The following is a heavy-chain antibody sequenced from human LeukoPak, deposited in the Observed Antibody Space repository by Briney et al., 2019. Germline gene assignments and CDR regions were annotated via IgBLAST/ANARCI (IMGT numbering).Heavy chain of an antibody. J-gene: IGHJ5*02. Sequence: PSETLSLTCTVSGGSISSGSYYWSWIRQPAGKGLEWIGRTYTSGSTNYNPSLKSRVTISVDTSKNQFSLKLSSVTAADTAVYYCARGNHEMVRGVIISSNWFDPWGQGTLVTVSS. V-gene: IGHV4-61*02. CDR1: GGSISSGSYY. D-gene: IGHD3-10*01. CDR2: TYTSGST. CDR3: ARGNHEMVRGVIISSNWFDP.